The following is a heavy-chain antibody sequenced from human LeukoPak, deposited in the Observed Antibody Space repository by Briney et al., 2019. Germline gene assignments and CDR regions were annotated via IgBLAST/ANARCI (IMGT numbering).Heavy chain of an antibody. CDR1: GGSITSSY. D-gene: IGHD5-24*01. Sequence: PSETLSLTCTVPGGSITSSYWSWLRQPPGKGLQWIGYFYYSGATNYNRSLKSRVTISVDTSKTQLSLKMTSMTAADTAVYYCARSNARDGYNFGYWGQGTLVTVSS. CDR2: FYYSGAT. CDR3: ARSNARDGYNFGY. V-gene: IGHV4-59*08. J-gene: IGHJ4*02.